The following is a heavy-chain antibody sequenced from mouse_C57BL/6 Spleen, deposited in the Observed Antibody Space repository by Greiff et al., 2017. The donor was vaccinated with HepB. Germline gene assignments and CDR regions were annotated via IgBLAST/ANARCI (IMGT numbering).Heavy chain of an antibody. D-gene: IGHD3-2*02. CDR3: ARGQLRGRFAY. J-gene: IGHJ3*01. CDR2: IYPRDGST. Sequence: VQLQQSGPELVKPGASVKLSCKASGYTFTSYDINWVKQRPGQGLEWIGWIYPRDGSTKYNEKFKGKATLTVDTSSSTAYMELHSLTAADAAVYLGARGQLRGRFAYGGQGTLVTVSA. CDR1: GYTFTSYD. V-gene: IGHV1-85*01.